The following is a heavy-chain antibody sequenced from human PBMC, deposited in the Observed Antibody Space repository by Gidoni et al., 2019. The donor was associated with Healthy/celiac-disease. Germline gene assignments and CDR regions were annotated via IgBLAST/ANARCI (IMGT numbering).Heavy chain of an antibody. J-gene: IGHJ4*02. Sequence: QLQLQESGPGLVKPSETLSLTCTVSGGSISSSSYYWGWIRQPPGKGLERIGSIYYSGSTYYNPSLKSRVTISVDTSKNQFSLKLSSVTAADTAVYYCARGGQLWASFDYWGQGTLVTVSS. CDR2: IYYSGST. CDR1: GGSISSSSYY. CDR3: ARGGQLWASFDY. V-gene: IGHV4-39*01. D-gene: IGHD5-18*01.